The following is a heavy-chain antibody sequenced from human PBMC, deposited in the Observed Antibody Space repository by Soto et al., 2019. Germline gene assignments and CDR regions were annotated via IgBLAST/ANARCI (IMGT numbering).Heavy chain of an antibody. J-gene: IGHJ6*02. CDR2: IIPIFGTA. D-gene: IGHD2-2*01. CDR3: ARDTVVVPAAKYYYYYYGMDV. Sequence: SVKVSCKASGGTFSSCAISWVRQAPGQGLEWMGGIIPIFGTANYAQKFQGRVTITADKSTSTAYMELSSLRSEDTAVYYCARDTVVVPAAKYYYYYYGMDVWGQGTTVTVSS. V-gene: IGHV1-69*06. CDR1: GGTFSSCA.